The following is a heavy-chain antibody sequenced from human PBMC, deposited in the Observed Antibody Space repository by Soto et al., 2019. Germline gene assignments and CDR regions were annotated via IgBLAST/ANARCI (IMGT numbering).Heavy chain of an antibody. CDR1: GFTFSSYA. D-gene: IGHD6-13*01. V-gene: IGHV3-23*01. Sequence: GGSLRLSCAASGFTFSSYAMSWVRQAPGKGLEWVSAISGSGGSTYYADSVKGRFTISRDNSKNTLYLQMNSLRAEDTAVYYCAKDEQQLVRGGWFDPWGQGTLVTVSS. CDR3: AKDEQQLVRGGWFDP. CDR2: ISGSGGST. J-gene: IGHJ5*02.